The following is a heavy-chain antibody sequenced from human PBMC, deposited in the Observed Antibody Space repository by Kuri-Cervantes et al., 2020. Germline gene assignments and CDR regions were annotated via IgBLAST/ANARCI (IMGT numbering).Heavy chain of an antibody. J-gene: IGHJ4*02. CDR1: GFIFSTYA. V-gene: IGHV3-23*01. CDR3: AKEAWYSSGWYLNY. Sequence: GESLKISCAASGFIFSTYAITWVCQAPGKGLQCVSSITGRGDSTYYSDSVKGRFTISRDNSKNTVYLQMNSLRAEDTAVYYCAKEAWYSSGWYLNYWGQGTLVTVSS. CDR2: ITGRGDST. D-gene: IGHD6-19*01.